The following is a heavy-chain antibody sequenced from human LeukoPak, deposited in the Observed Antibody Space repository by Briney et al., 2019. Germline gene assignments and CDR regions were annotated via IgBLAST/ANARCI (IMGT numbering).Heavy chain of an antibody. D-gene: IGHD3-9*01. CDR1: GYTFTSYA. CDR2: INAGNGNT. V-gene: IGHV1-3*01. CDR3: ARDPYNYDILTGYQNPHY. Sequence: ASVKVSCKASGYTFTSYAMHWVRQAPGQRLEWMGWINAGNGNTKYSQKFQGGVTITRDTSASTAYMELSSLRSEDTAVYYCARDPYNYDILTGYQNPHYWGQGTLVTVSS. J-gene: IGHJ4*02.